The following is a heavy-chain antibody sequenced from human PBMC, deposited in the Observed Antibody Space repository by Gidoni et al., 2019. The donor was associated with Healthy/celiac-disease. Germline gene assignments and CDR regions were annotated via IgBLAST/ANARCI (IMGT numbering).Heavy chain of an antibody. CDR2: INPSGGST. CDR1: GYTFTSYY. CDR3: ARDYNGYSSGWYPASYYFDY. J-gene: IGHJ4*02. V-gene: IGHV1-46*01. Sequence: QVQLVQSGAEGKKPGASVKVSCKASGYTFTSYYLHWVRPAPGKGLEWMGIINPSGGSTSYAQKFQGRVTMTRDTSTSTVYMELSSLRSEDTAVYYCARDYNGYSSGWYPASYYFDYWGQGTLVTVSS. D-gene: IGHD6-19*01.